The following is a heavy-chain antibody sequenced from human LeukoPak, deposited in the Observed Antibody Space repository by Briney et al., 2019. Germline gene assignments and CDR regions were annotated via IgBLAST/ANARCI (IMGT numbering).Heavy chain of an antibody. D-gene: IGHD1-26*01. CDR3: ARHHSSASYTYYYYYMDV. CDR2: INHRGSP. V-gene: IGHV4-34*01. J-gene: IGHJ6*03. Sequence: SETLSLTCAVYNGSFSTYYWSWMRQPPREGLEWIGEINHRGSPNYNPSLQSRVAISIDTTKNKFSLMLLSATAADRAVYYCARHHSSASYTYYYYYMDVWGKGNTVTVSS. CDR1: NGSFSTYY.